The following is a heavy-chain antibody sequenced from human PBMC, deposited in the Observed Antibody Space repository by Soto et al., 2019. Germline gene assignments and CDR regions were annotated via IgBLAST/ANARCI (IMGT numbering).Heavy chain of an antibody. CDR1: GGTFSSYA. CDR2: IIPIFGTA. V-gene: IGHV1-69*01. J-gene: IGHJ4*02. D-gene: IGHD2-15*01. Sequence: QVQLVQAGAEVKKPGSSVKVSCKASGGTFSSYAISWVRQAPGQGLEWMGGIIPIFGTANYAQKFQGRVTITADESTSTAYMELSSLRSEDTAVYYCAREIGYCSGGSCYLDYWGQGTLVTGSS. CDR3: AREIGYCSGGSCYLDY.